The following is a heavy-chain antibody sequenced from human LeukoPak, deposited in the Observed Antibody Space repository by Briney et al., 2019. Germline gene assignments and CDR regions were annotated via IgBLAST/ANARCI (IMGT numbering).Heavy chain of an antibody. Sequence: SVNVSCKASGGTFSSYAISWVRQAPGQGLEWMGGIIPIFGTANYAQKFQGRVTITADESTSTAYMELSSLRSEDTAVYYCARCLLELRPPYYYYGMDVWGQGTTVTVSS. D-gene: IGHD1-7*01. CDR2: IIPIFGTA. CDR3: ARCLLELRPPYYYYGMDV. CDR1: GGTFSSYA. J-gene: IGHJ6*02. V-gene: IGHV1-69*13.